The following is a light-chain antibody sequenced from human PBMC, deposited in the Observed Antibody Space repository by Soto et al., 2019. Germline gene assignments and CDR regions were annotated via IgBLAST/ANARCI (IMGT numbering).Light chain of an antibody. CDR3: QQGYSSRWT. CDR2: ATS. CDR1: QNIRSY. V-gene: IGKV1-39*01. Sequence: DIQMTQSPSSLSASVGDRXXXTCRASQNIRSYLNWYQQKPGKAPQLLIYATSSLQTGVPSRFSASGSGTDFSLVISDLQPEDSATYYCQQGYSSRWTSGRGTKVEI. J-gene: IGKJ1*01.